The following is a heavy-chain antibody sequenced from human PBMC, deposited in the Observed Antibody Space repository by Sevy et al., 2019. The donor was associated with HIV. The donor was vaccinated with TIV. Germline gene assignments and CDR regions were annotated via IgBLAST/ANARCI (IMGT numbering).Heavy chain of an antibody. CDR1: GFTFRTHA. CDR3: ARDAGYSTELYPSDY. CDR2: ISYGGDTK. J-gene: IGHJ4*02. Sequence: GGSLRLSCAASGFTFRTHAMHWVRQAPGKGLEWVTVISYGGDTKYYADSVKGRFTISRDNSKNTLFLQLNSLRLDDTAVYYCARDAGYSTELYPSDYWGQGTLVTVSS. D-gene: IGHD2-8*02. V-gene: IGHV3-30-3*01.